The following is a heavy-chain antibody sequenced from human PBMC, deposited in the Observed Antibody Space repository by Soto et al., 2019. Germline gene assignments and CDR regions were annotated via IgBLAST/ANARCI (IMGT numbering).Heavy chain of an antibody. V-gene: IGHV1-8*01. J-gene: IGHJ6*02. CDR2: MNPNSGNT. CDR1: GYTFTSYD. Sequence: ASVKVSCKASGYTFTSYDINWVRQATRQGLEWMGWMNPNSGNTGYAQKFQGRVTMTRNTSISTAYMELSSLRSEDTAVYYCARVKSDYVWGSYRYYYYGMDVWGQGTTVTVSS. CDR3: ARVKSDYVWGSYRYYYYGMDV. D-gene: IGHD3-16*02.